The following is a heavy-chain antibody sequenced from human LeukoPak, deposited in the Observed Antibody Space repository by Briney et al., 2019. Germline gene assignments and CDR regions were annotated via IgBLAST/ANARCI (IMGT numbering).Heavy chain of an antibody. CDR1: GFTFSHYW. J-gene: IGHJ4*02. Sequence: GESLRLSCAASGFTFSHYWMAWVRQAPGKGLEWVSYISSSGSTIYYADSVKCRFTISRDNAKNSLYLQLNSLRAEDTAVYYCARQERYCSSTRCYGGSYYFDYWGQGTLVTVSS. CDR3: ARQERYCSSTRCYGGSYYFDY. D-gene: IGHD2-2*01. V-gene: IGHV3-11*01. CDR2: ISSSGSTI.